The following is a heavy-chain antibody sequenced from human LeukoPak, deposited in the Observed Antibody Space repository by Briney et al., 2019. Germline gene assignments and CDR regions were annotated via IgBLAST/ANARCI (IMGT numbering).Heavy chain of an antibody. CDR3: TTDKNYDFWSAFDY. D-gene: IGHD3-3*01. J-gene: IGHJ4*02. CDR1: GFTFSSYW. V-gene: IGHV3-15*01. Sequence: GGSLRLSCAASGFTFSSYWMSWVRQAPGKGLEWVGRIKSKTDGGTTDYAAPVKGRFTISRDDLKNTLYLQMNSLKTEGTAMYYCTTDKNYDFWSAFDYWGQGTLVTVSS. CDR2: IKSKTDGGTT.